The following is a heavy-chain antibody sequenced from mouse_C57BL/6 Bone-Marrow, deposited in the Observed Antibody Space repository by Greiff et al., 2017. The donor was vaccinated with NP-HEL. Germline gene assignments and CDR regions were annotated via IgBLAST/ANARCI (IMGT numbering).Heavy chain of an antibody. CDR3: ARGPLYYYYFVY. J-gene: IGHJ2*01. Sequence: EVQLQQSGPELVKPGASVTISCKASGYTFTDYYMNWVKQSHGTSLEWLGDINPNHGGTRYNQKFKGKATLTVDKSASTAYMELRSLTSEDSAVYYGARGPLYYYYFVYWGQGTTLTVSS. V-gene: IGHV1-26*01. CDR2: INPNHGGT. CDR1: GYTFTDYY. D-gene: IGHD1-1*01.